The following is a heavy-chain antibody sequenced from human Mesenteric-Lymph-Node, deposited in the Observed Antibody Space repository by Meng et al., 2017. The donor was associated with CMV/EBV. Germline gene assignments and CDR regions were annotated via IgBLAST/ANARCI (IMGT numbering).Heavy chain of an antibody. J-gene: IGHJ5*02. CDR2: IYYSGST. Sequence: VSGGSISSGGYYWSWIRQHPGKGLEWIGYIYYSGSTYYHPSLKSRVTISVDTSKNQFSLKLSSVTAADTAVYYCARYSSSFPNWFDPWGQGTLVTVSS. D-gene: IGHD6-13*01. CDR3: ARYSSSFPNWFDP. CDR1: GGSISSGGYY. V-gene: IGHV4-31*02.